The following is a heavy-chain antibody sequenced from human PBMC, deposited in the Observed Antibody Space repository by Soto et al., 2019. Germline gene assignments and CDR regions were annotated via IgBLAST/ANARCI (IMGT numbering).Heavy chain of an antibody. J-gene: IGHJ6*02. CDR1: GFSLNTGGVG. V-gene: IGHV2-5*02. CDR2: IYWDDDE. CDR3: VRNWRYYGGDYYYGMDA. Sequence: ITLKESGPTLVKPTQTLTLTCTFSGFSLNTGGVGVGWVRQPRGKAMEWLALIYWDDDERYRPSLRSRLNITKDTINNPVVLTMTNMDPEDTATYYCVRNWRYYGGDYYYGMDACGQGTTVTVSS. D-gene: IGHD3-10*01.